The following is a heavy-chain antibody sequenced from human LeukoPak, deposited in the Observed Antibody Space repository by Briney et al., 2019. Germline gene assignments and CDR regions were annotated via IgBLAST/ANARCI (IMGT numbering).Heavy chain of an antibody. Sequence: GGSLRLSCAASGFTFSSYAMSWVRQAPGKGLEWVSAISGSGGSTYYADSVKGRFTISRDNSKDTLYLQMNSLRAEDTAVYYCAKDIVVVLNYYFDYWGQGTLVTVSS. CDR3: AKDIVVVLNYYFDY. J-gene: IGHJ4*02. CDR1: GFTFSSYA. V-gene: IGHV3-23*01. D-gene: IGHD2-2*01. CDR2: ISGSGGST.